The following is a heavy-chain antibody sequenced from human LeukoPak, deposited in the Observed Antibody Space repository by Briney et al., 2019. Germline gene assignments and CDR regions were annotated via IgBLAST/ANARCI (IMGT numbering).Heavy chain of an antibody. J-gene: IGHJ4*02. D-gene: IGHD6-19*01. CDR1: GYTFTDYY. V-gene: IGHV1-2*02. CDR3: ARDTSGWYGDG. CDR2: INPNSGGT. Sequence: ASVKVSCKASGYTFTDYYMHWVRQAPGQGLEWMGWINPNSGGTNYAQKFQGRVTMTRDTSISTAYLELRGLRSDDTAVYYCARDTSGWYGDGWGQGTLVTVS.